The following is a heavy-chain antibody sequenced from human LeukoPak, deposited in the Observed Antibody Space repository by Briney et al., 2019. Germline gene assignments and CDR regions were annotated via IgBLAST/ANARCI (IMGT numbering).Heavy chain of an antibody. CDR1: GGSVSSYY. D-gene: IGHD2-2*01. V-gene: IGHV4-59*02. CDR2: LSHSGSS. CDR3: ARARYANAWYAFDI. Sequence: PSETLSLTCTVSGGSVSSYYWRGIRRPPGRGLEWIAYLSHSGSSDSNPSLTSRVTTLVDTSKNQFSLKLTSVTAANTAVYYCARARYANAWYAFDIWGHGTMVTVSS. J-gene: IGHJ3*02.